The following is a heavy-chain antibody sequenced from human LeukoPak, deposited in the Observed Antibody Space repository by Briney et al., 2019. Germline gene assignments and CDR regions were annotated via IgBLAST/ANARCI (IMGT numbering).Heavy chain of an antibody. J-gene: IGHJ5*02. V-gene: IGHV4-34*01. D-gene: IGHD2-2*01. CDR3: ARGLPYRVVPAAIRSGGSWFDP. CDR1: GGSISSYY. CDR2: INHSGST. Sequence: SETLSLTCTVSGGSISSYYWSWIRQPPGKGLEWIGEINHSGSTNYNPSLSNRVTISVDTSMNQVSLKLSSVTAAATAVYYCARGLPYRVVPAAIRSGGSWFDPWGQGTLVTVSS.